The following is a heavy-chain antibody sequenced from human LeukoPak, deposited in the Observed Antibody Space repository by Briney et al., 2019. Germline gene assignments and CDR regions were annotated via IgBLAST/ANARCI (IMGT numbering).Heavy chain of an antibody. CDR2: ISYDRSNK. J-gene: IGHJ4*02. V-gene: IGHV3-30*18. CDR1: GFTFSNYG. Sequence: PGRSLRLSCEASGFTFSNYGMHWVRQAPGKGLEWVAVISYDRSNKYYADSVKGRFTISRDIAKNTLYLQMNSLRAEDTGVYYCAKDHYWSIDYWGRGTLVTVSS. D-gene: IGHD3-3*01. CDR3: AKDHYWSIDY.